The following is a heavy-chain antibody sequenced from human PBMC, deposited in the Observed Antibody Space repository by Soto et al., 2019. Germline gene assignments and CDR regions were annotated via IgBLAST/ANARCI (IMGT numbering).Heavy chain of an antibody. CDR2: VYSSGST. CDR3: AREEYYYYGMDV. J-gene: IGHJ6*02. CDR1: GGSISGYY. V-gene: IGHV4-4*07. Sequence: TLSLTCTVSGGSISGYYLSWIRQTAGKGLEWIGRVYSSGSTNLNPSLRSRVTMSVDTSKNQFSLKVSSVTAADTAVYYCAREEYYYYGMDVWGQGTTVTVSS.